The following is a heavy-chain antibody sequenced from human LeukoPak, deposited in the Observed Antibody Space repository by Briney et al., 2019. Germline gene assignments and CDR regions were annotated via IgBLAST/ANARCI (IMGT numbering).Heavy chain of an antibody. CDR1: GLTFSSYG. V-gene: IGHV3-33*06. CDR2: IWYDGSNK. J-gene: IGHJ4*02. D-gene: IGHD1-26*01. CDR3: ANDRDTSYNFDY. Sequence: PGGSLRLSCAASGLTFSSYGMHWVRQAPGKGLEWVAVIWYDGSNKYYADSVKGRFTISRDNSKNTLYLQMNSLRAEDTAVYYCANDRDTSYNFDYWGQGTLVTVSS.